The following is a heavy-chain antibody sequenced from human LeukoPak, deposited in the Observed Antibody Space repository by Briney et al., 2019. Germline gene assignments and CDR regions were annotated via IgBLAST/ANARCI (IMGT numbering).Heavy chain of an antibody. CDR1: GGSISSYY. Sequence: SETLSLTCTVSGGSISSYYWSWIRQPPGKGLEWIGYIYYSGSTNYNPSLKSRVTISADTSKNQFSLKLSSVTAADTAVYYCARGGLTYDSSLDYWGQGTLVTVSS. D-gene: IGHD3-22*01. J-gene: IGHJ4*02. CDR3: ARGGLTYDSSLDY. CDR2: IYYSGST. V-gene: IGHV4-59*01.